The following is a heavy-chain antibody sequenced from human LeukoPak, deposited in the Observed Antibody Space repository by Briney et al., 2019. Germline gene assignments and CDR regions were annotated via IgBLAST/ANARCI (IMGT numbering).Heavy chain of an antibody. CDR2: ISYDGSNK. J-gene: IGHJ4*02. CDR3: ARAYCTNGVCYSVVDY. Sequence: GRSLRLSCAASGFTFSSYAMHWVRQAPGKGLERVAVISYDGSNKYYADSVKGRFTISRDNSKNTLYLQMNRLGAEDTAVYYCARAYCTNGVCYSVVDYWGQGTLVTVSS. CDR1: GFTFSSYA. D-gene: IGHD2-8*01. V-gene: IGHV3-30*01.